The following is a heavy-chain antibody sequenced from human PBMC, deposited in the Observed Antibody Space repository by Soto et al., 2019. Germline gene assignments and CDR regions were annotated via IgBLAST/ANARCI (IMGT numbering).Heavy chain of an antibody. J-gene: IGHJ4*02. CDR2: IHGSGGSA. D-gene: IGHD3-3*01. CDR3: AKDYYDFWSGPSPFDY. V-gene: IGHV3-23*01. CDR1: GFTFSNYA. Sequence: GGSLRLSCAASGFTFSNYAMSWVRQAPGKGLEWVSAIHGSGGSAYYADSVKGRFTISRDNSKNTLYLQMNSLRAEDTAVYYCAKDYYDFWSGPSPFDYWGQGTLVTVSS.